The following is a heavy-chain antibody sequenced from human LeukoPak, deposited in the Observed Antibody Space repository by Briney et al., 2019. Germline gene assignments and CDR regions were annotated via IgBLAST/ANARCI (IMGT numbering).Heavy chain of an antibody. Sequence: GASVKVSCKASGYTFTSYAMHWVRQAPGQRLEWMGWIDAGNDNTKYSQKFQGRVTITRDTSASTAYMELSSLRSEDTAVYYCARAGNEIVVVPAADRDDAFDIWGQGTMVTVSS. CDR3: ARAGNEIVVVPAADRDDAFDI. V-gene: IGHV1-3*01. D-gene: IGHD2-2*01. CDR1: GYTFTSYA. J-gene: IGHJ3*02. CDR2: IDAGNDNT.